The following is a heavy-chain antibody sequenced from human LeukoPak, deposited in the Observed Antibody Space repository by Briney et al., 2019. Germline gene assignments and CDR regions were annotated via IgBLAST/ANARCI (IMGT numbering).Heavy chain of an antibody. V-gene: IGHV1-69*13. Sequence: SVKASCKASGGTFSSYAISWVRQAPGQGLEWMGGIIPIFGTANYAQKFQGRATITADESTSTAYMELSSLRSEDTAVYYCASSPVTWIQLWFGYWGQGTLVTVSS. CDR2: IIPIFGTA. D-gene: IGHD5-18*01. CDR3: ASSPVTWIQLWFGY. J-gene: IGHJ4*02. CDR1: GGTFSSYA.